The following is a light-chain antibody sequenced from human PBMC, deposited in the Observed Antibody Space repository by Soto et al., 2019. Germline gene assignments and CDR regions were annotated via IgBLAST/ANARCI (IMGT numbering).Light chain of an antibody. CDR3: QQNDNLPPT. J-gene: IGKJ2*01. Sequence: DLQMTQSPSSLSASVGDRVTITCQASQDLSNYLNWYQQKPGKAPKLLIYDASNLETGVPSRFSGSGSGTDFTFTISSLQPEDIATYYCQQNDNLPPTVGQGPKLEIK. V-gene: IGKV1-33*01. CDR1: QDLSNY. CDR2: DAS.